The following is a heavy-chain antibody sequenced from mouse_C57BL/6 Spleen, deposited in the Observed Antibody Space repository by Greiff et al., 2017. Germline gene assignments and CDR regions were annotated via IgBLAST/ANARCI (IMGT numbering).Heavy chain of an antibody. D-gene: IGHD2-3*01. CDR2: INPNNGGT. CDR3: ARWGWSYFDY. V-gene: IGHV1-26*01. CDR1: GYTFTDYY. J-gene: IGHJ2*01. Sequence: EVQLQQSGPELVKPGASVKISCKASGYTFTDYYMNWVKQSHGKSLEWIGDINPNNGGTSYNQKFKGKATLTVDKSSSTAYMELRSLTSEDSAVYYCARWGWSYFDYWGQGTTLTVSS.